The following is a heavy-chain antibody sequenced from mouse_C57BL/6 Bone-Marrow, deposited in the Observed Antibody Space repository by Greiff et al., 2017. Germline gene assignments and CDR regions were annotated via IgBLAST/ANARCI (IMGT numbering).Heavy chain of an antibody. Sequence: VQLQQSGAELVRPGASVTLSCTASGFNIKDDYMHWVKQRPEQGLEWIGWIDPENGDTEYASKFQGKATITADTSSNTAYLQLSSLTSEDTAVYYGTTLTTVVATDYAMDYWGQGTSVTVSA. J-gene: IGHJ4*01. CDR2: IDPENGDT. CDR1: GFNIKDDY. D-gene: IGHD1-1*01. V-gene: IGHV14-4*01. CDR3: TTLTTVVATDYAMDY.